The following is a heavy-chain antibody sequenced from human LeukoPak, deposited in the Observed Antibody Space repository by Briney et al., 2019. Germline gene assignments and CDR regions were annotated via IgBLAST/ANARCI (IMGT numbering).Heavy chain of an antibody. CDR2: INHSGST. CDR1: GGSFSGYY. Sequence: RASETLSLTCAVYGGSFSGYYWSWIRQPPGKGLEWIGEINHSGSTNYNPSLKSRVTISVDTSKNQFSLKLSSVTAADTAVYYCARGDYDYGSGSRFYYWGQGTLVTVSS. V-gene: IGHV4-34*01. CDR3: ARGDYDYGSGSRFYY. D-gene: IGHD3-10*01. J-gene: IGHJ4*02.